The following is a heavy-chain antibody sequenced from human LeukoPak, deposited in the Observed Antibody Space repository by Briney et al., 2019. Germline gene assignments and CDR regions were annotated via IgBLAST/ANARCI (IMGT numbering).Heavy chain of an antibody. CDR2: ISGSGGST. D-gene: IGHD5-18*01. CDR3: ARGRSDTAMARQDY. CDR1: GFTFSSYA. V-gene: IGHV3-23*01. J-gene: IGHJ4*02. Sequence: GGSLRLSCAASGFTFSSYAMSWVRQAPGRGLEWVSAISGSGGSTYYADSVKGRFTISRDNSKNTLYLQMNSLRAEDTAVYYCARGRSDTAMARQDYWGQGTLVTVSS.